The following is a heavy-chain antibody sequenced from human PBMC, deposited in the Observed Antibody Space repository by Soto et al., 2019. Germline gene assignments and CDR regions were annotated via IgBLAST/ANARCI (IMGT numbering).Heavy chain of an antibody. V-gene: IGHV3-23*01. Sequence: EVQLLESGGGLVQPGWSLRLSCAASGFTFSSYAMSWVRQAPGKGLEWVSAISGSGGSTYYADSVKGRFTISRDKSKNTLYLQMNSLRAEDTAVYYCAKDNYDYVWGSYRFPFDYGGQGTLVTVSS. D-gene: IGHD3-16*02. CDR2: ISGSGGST. J-gene: IGHJ4*02. CDR1: GFTFSSYA. CDR3: AKDNYDYVWGSYRFPFDY.